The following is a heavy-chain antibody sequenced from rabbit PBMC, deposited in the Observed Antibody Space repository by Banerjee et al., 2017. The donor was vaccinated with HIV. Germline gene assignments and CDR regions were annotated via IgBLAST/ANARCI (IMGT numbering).Heavy chain of an antibody. V-gene: IGHV1S40*01. CDR1: GFSFSSSYY. CDR3: ARDNASGGYFLNL. D-gene: IGHD1-1*01. Sequence: QSLEESGGDLVKPGASLTLTCTASGFSFSSSYYMCWVRQAPGKGLEWIACIYAGSSGSTYYASWAKGRFTISKTSSTTVTLQMTSLTAADTATYFCARDNASGGYFLNLWGQGTLVTVS. J-gene: IGHJ4*01. CDR2: IYAGSSGST.